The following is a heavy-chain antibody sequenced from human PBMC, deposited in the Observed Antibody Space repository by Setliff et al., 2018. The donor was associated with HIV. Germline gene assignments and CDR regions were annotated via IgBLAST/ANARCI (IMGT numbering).Heavy chain of an antibody. V-gene: IGHV3-15*01. CDR1: GGSFSGFY. Sequence: ASETLSLTCAVYGGSFSGFYWTFIRQAPGKGLEWVGRTRSVSDGGRTDYAAPVKGRFTISRDDSKNMLYLQMNSLKIEDTAVYYCTTDPAVDWGQGTPVTVSS. J-gene: IGHJ1*01. CDR2: TRSVSDGGRT. CDR3: TTDPAVD. D-gene: IGHD2-2*01.